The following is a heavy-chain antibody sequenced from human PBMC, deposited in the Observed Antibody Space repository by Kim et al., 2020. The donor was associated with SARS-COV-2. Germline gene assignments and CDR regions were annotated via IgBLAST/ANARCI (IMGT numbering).Heavy chain of an antibody. D-gene: IGHD2-15*01. V-gene: IGHV4-31*03. CDR3: ARDPGYCSGGSCSSVWFDP. CDR1: GGSISSGGYY. Sequence: SETLSLTCTVSGGSISSGGYYWSWIRQHPGKGLEWIGYIYYSGSTYYNPSLKSRVTISVDTSKNQFSLKLSSVTAADTAVYYCARDPGYCSGGSCSSVWFDPWGQGTLVTVSS. CDR2: IYYSGST. J-gene: IGHJ5*02.